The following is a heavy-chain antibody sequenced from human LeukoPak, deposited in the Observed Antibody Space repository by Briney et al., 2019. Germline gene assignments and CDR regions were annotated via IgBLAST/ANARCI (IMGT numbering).Heavy chain of an antibody. D-gene: IGHD3-22*01. J-gene: IGHJ3*02. Sequence: GGSLRLSCAASGFTFDDYAMHWVRQAPGKGLEWVSGISWNSGSIGYADSVKGRFTISRDNAKNSLYLQMNSLRAEDTALYYCAKGAYYYDSSGYSGAFDIWGQGTMVTVSS. CDR3: AKGAYYYDSSGYSGAFDI. CDR1: GFTFDDYA. V-gene: IGHV3-9*01. CDR2: ISWNSGSI.